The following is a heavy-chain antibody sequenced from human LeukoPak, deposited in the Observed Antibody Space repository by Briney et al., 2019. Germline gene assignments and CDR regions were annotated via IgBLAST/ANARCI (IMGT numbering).Heavy chain of an antibody. CDR2: ISYDGNNK. V-gene: IGHV3-30*04. J-gene: IGHJ4*02. Sequence: GGSLRLSCAASGFTFSSYAIYWVRQAPGKGLEWVALISYDGNNKYYADSVKGRFTISRDNSKNTLYLQMNSLRAEDTAVYYCARDFLYYDSSGSLGYWGQGALVTVSS. CDR3: ARDFLYYDSSGSLGY. D-gene: IGHD3-22*01. CDR1: GFTFSSYA.